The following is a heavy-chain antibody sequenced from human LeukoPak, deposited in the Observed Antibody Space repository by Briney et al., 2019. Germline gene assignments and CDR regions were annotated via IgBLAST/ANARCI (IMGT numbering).Heavy chain of an antibody. Sequence: PGGSLRLSCAASGFTFSSYSMNWVRQAPGKGLEWVSSISSSSSYIYYADSVKGRFTISRDNAKNSLYLQMDSLRAEDTAVYYCARDSEPYGGNSAFDYWGQGTLVTVSS. CDR3: ARDSEPYGGNSAFDY. CDR2: ISSSSSYI. D-gene: IGHD4-23*01. CDR1: GFTFSSYS. J-gene: IGHJ4*02. V-gene: IGHV3-21*01.